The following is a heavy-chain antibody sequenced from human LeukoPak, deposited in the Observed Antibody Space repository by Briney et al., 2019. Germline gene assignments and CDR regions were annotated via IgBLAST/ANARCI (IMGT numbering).Heavy chain of an antibody. CDR1: GFTFSRYT. CDR3: ARADSYGVDY. J-gene: IGHJ4*02. V-gene: IGHV3-21*01. D-gene: IGHD5-18*01. CDR2: ISTSSIYI. Sequence: GGSLRLSCAASGFTFSRYTMNWVRQAPGKGLEWVSSISTSSIYIYYADSVKGRFTISRDNAKNSLYLQMNSLRAEDTAVYYCARADSYGVDYWGQGTLVTVSS.